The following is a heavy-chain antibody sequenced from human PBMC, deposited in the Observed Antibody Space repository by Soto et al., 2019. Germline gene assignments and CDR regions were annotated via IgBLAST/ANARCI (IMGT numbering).Heavy chain of an antibody. Sequence: PGGSLRLSCAASGFTVSTNYMNWVRQAPGKALEWVSIIYSGGSTYYTDSVKGRFTISRDNSKNTLYLQMNSLRAEDTAVYYCARDLPGTYYDSGGYGSFDIWGQGTMVTVSS. V-gene: IGHV3-53*01. J-gene: IGHJ3*02. CDR3: ARDLPGTYYDSGGYGSFDI. D-gene: IGHD3-22*01. CDR2: IYSGGST. CDR1: GFTVSTNY.